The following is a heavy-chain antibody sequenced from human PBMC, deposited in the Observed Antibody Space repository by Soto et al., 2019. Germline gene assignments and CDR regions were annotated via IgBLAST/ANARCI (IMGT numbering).Heavy chain of an antibody. J-gene: IGHJ4*01. CDR2: IYYSGTT. CDR3: ARREIQIPIDY. D-gene: IGHD1-26*01. CDR1: GYSIRSRNW. V-gene: IGHV4-28*01. Sequence: SDTLSLTCAVSGYSIRSRNWWVWIRQPPGKGLEWIGYIYYSGTTYYNPSLKSRVTMSVDTSKNQFSLKLTSVTAVDTAVYYCARREIQIPIDYWRHGTLVTV.